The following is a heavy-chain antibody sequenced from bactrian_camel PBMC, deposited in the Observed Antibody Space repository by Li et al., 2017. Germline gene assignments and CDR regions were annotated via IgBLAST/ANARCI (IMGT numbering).Heavy chain of an antibody. Sequence: VQLVESGGGSVQAGGSLRLSCAASGYTYSSYSMGWFRQAPGKEREGVAGIYIRNGTTYYADSVKGRFTISQDNAKGTVYLQMNSLNPEDTAMYYCAARYTACMSDAWVAQLLYGYEGQGTQVTVS. D-gene: IGHD1*01. V-gene: IGHV3S40*01. CDR2: IYIRNGTT. J-gene: IGHJ4*01. CDR1: GYTYSSYS.